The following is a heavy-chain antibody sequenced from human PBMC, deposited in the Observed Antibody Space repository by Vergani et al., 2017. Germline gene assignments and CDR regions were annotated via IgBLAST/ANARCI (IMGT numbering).Heavy chain of an antibody. CDR1: GGSLSGYF. Sequence: QVHLQQRGAGVLKPSETLSLTCGVIGGSLSGYFWSWIRQSPGRGLEWIGEITAIGSAKYSPSATSRVTISVDTSRGEFTLTVTSVTAADTGLYFRASRRPRLNLGSKSNAGTFDSWGQGTLVTVSS. V-gene: IGHV4-34*02. J-gene: IGHJ4*02. D-gene: IGHD3-10*01. CDR3: ASRRPRLNLGSKSNAGTFDS. CDR2: ITAIGSA.